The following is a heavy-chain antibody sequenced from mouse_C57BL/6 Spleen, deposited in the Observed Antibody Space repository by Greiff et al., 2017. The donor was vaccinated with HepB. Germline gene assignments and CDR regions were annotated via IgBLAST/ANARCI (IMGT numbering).Heavy chain of an antibody. Sequence: EVKLVESGEGLVKPGGSLKLSCAASGFTFSSYAMSWVRQTPEKRLEWVAYISSGGDYIYYADTVKGRFTISRDNARNTLYLQMSSLKSEDTAMYYCTRDSGDYDLFAYWGQGTLVTVSA. CDR2: ISSGGDYI. D-gene: IGHD2-4*01. J-gene: IGHJ3*01. CDR1: GFTFSSYA. V-gene: IGHV5-9-1*02. CDR3: TRDSGDYDLFAY.